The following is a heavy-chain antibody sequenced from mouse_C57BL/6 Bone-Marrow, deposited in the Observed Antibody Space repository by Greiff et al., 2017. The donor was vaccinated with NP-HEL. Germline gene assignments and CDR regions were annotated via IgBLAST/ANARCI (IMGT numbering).Heavy chain of an antibody. D-gene: IGHD2-3*01. V-gene: IGHV5-12*01. CDR1: GFTFSDYY. Sequence: EVKVVESGGGLVQPGGSLKLSCAASGFTFSDYYMYWVRQTPEKRLEWVAYISNGGGSTYYPDTVKGRFTISRDNAKNTLYLQMSRLKSEDTAMYYCARRDGYFYAMDYWGQGTSVTVSS. J-gene: IGHJ4*01. CDR2: ISNGGGST. CDR3: ARRDGYFYAMDY.